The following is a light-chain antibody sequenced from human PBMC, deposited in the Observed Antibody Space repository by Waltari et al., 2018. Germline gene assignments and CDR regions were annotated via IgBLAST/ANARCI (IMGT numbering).Light chain of an antibody. CDR2: KAS. Sequence: DIQMTQSPSTLSASPGDSVTITCRASQTVGTWLAWYQQKPGRPTKFLIHKASTLETGVPSRFRGSGSGTEFTLTINGLQVDDFATYYCQQYNFDPWTFGQGTRVEIK. J-gene: IGKJ1*01. V-gene: IGKV1-5*03. CDR1: QTVGTW. CDR3: QQYNFDPWT.